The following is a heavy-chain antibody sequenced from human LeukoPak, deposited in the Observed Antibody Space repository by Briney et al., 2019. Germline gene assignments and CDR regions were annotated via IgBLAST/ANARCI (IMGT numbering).Heavy chain of an antibody. CDR2: INHNGRT. J-gene: IGHJ5*02. V-gene: IGHV4-34*01. D-gene: IGHD2-21*02. CDR1: NGSFSGHY. CDR3: ARQQSDTSLFGP. Sequence: SETLSLTCAVYNGSFSGHYWSWIRQPPGKGLEWIGEINHNGRTTYKPSLKSRVTISVDTSKNQFSLNLISVTAADTGVYFCARQQSDTSLFGPWGQGTLVTVSS.